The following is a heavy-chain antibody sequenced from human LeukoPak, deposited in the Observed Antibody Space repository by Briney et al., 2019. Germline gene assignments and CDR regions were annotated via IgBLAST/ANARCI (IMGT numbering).Heavy chain of an antibody. Sequence: PGGSLRLSCAASGFTFSSYGMNWVRQAPGKGLEWVSGISGSGDSTYYADSVKGRFTISRDNSKNTLYLQMNSLRAEDTAVYYCAKGGAVSSKSITMVRGTRRYYYYMDVWGKGTTVTISS. CDR2: ISGSGDST. J-gene: IGHJ6*03. CDR1: GFTFSSYG. CDR3: AKGGAVSSKSITMVRGTRRYYYYMDV. V-gene: IGHV3-23*01. D-gene: IGHD3-10*01.